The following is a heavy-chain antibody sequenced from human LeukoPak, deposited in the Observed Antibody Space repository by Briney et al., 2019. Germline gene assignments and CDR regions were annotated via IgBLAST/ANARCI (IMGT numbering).Heavy chain of an antibody. V-gene: IGHV4-39*02. CDR2: IYYGGST. Sequence: SETLSLTCTVSGGSISSSSCHWGWIRQSPGKGLEWIGNIYYGGSTYYNPSLQSRVTISVDTSKNQFSLKLGSVTAADTAVYYCARDRIVGVERPVDVWGQGTTVTASS. CDR3: ARDRIVGVERPVDV. J-gene: IGHJ6*02. D-gene: IGHD1-26*01. CDR1: GGSISSSSCH.